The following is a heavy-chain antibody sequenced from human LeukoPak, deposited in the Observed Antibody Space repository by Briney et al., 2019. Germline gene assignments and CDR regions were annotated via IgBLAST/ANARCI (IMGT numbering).Heavy chain of an antibody. CDR1: GYTFTGYY. J-gene: IGHJ3*02. Sequence: ASVKVSCKASGYTFTGYYMHWVRQAPGQGLEWMGWINPNSGGTNYAQKFQGRVTMTGDTSISTAYMELSSLRSEDTAVYYCARVGITIFGVVTYDAFDIWGQGTMVTVSS. CDR2: INPNSGGT. V-gene: IGHV1-2*02. D-gene: IGHD3-3*01. CDR3: ARVGITIFGVVTYDAFDI.